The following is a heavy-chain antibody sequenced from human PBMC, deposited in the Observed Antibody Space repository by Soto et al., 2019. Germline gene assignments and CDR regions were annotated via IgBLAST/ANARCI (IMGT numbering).Heavy chain of an antibody. Sequence: GGSLRLSCAASGFTFSSYAMSWVRQAPGKGLEWVSAISGSGGSTYYADSVKGRFTISRDNSKNTLYLQMNSLRAEDTAVYYCAKGLWFGELFLSGMDVWGQGTTVTVSS. J-gene: IGHJ6*02. CDR2: ISGSGGST. D-gene: IGHD3-10*01. CDR3: AKGLWFGELFLSGMDV. V-gene: IGHV3-23*01. CDR1: GFTFSSYA.